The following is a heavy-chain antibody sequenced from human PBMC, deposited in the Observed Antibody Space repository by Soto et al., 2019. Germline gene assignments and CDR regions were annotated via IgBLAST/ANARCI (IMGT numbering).Heavy chain of an antibody. Sequence: SVKVSCKASGGTFSSYAISWVRQAPGQGLEWMGGIIPIFGTANYAQKFQGRVTITADESTSTAYMELSSLRSEDTAVYYCARNPNTNYVRFGRYYLEYRGQGTLVTVSS. CDR2: IIPIFGTA. V-gene: IGHV1-69*13. J-gene: IGHJ4*02. CDR3: ARNPNTNYVRFGRYYLEY. D-gene: IGHD3-10*02. CDR1: GGTFSSYA.